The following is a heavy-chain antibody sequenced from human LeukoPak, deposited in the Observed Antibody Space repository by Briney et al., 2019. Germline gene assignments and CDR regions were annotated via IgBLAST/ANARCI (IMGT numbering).Heavy chain of an antibody. CDR3: ARDRSSSSWYVPFDY. CDR1: GFTFSSYE. Sequence: PGGSLRLSCAASGFTFSSYEMNWVRQAPGKGLEWVSYISSSGSTIYYADSVKGRFTISRDNAKNSLYLQMNSLRAEDTAVYYCARDRSSSSWYVPFDYWGQGTLVTVSS. D-gene: IGHD6-13*01. V-gene: IGHV3-48*03. J-gene: IGHJ4*02. CDR2: ISSSGSTI.